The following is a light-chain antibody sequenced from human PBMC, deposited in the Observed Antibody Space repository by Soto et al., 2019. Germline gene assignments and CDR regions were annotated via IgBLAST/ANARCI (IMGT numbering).Light chain of an antibody. CDR2: AAS. CDR3: QQTYNSSPYT. V-gene: IGKV1-39*01. CDR1: QTVGKN. Sequence: DIQMTQSPSSLSASVGDRVTITCRASQTVGKNLNWYQQEPGKAPKLLIYAASTLQSGVPSRFIGSGSGTDFTLTISGLQSEDFAFYFCQQTYNSSPYTFGQGTKLEIK. J-gene: IGKJ2*01.